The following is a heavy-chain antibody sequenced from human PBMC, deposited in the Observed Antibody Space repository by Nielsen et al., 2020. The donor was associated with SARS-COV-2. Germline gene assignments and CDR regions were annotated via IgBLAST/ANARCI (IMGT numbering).Heavy chain of an antibody. CDR2: IYYSGIT. CDR3: ARLNRRILEPLALASLRFDS. V-gene: IGHV4-39*01. D-gene: IGHD3-3*02. Sequence: SETLSLTCTASGDSLRSSDYYWALIRQPPGKGLDWIGSIYYSGITYYNSSLKRRVSMSVDTPNNQFSLRLSSVTAADTAVYYCARLNRRILEPLALASLRFDSWGPGRLVTVSS. CDR1: GDSLRSSDYY. J-gene: IGHJ4*02.